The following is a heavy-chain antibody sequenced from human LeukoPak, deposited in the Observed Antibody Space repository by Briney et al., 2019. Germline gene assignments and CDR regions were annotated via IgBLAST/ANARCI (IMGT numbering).Heavy chain of an antibody. V-gene: IGHV4-34*01. CDR2: INHSGST. D-gene: IGHD6-6*01. CDR1: GGSFSGYY. CDR3: ARGSIAARQKTSYYLDY. Sequence: SETLSLTCAVYGGSFSGYYWSWIRQPPGKGLEWIGEINHSGSTNYNPSLKSRVTISVDTSKNQFSLKLSSVTAADTAVYYCARGSIAARQKTSYYLDYWGQGTLVTVSS. J-gene: IGHJ4*02.